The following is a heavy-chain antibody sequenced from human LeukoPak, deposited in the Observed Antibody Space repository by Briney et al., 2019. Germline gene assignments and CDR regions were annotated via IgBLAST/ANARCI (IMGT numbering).Heavy chain of an antibody. J-gene: IGHJ6*02. Sequence: SETLSLTCTVSGGSISSYYWSWIRQPPGKGLEWIGYIYYSGSTNYNPSLKSRVTISVDTSKNQFSLKLSSVTAADTAVYYCARAYYYYGMDVWDQGTTVTVSS. CDR1: GGSISSYY. CDR2: IYYSGST. V-gene: IGHV4-59*01. CDR3: ARAYYYYGMDV.